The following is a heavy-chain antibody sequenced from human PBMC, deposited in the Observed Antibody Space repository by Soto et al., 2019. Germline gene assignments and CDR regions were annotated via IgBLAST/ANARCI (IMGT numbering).Heavy chain of an antibody. D-gene: IGHD2-2*01. V-gene: IGHV3-23*01. CDR1: TFSTSA. Sequence: TFSTSAMSWVRQAPGKGLEWVSTFRESGGTKHYANSVKGRFTISRDNSKNTLYLQMNSLRAEDTAVYYCAKDQGYCSSTSCYEVRHYYGMDVWGQGTTVTVSS. CDR3: AKDQGYCSSTSCYEVRHYYGMDV. J-gene: IGHJ6*02. CDR2: FRESGGTK.